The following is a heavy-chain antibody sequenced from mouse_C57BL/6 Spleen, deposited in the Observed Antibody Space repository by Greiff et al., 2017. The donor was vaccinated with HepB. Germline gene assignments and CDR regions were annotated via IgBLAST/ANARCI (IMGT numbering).Heavy chain of an antibody. V-gene: IGHV1-22*01. Sequence: EVQLQQSGPELVKPGASVKMSCKASGYTFTDYNMHWVKQSHGKSLEWIGYINPNNGGTSYNQKCKGKATLTVNKSSSTAYMELRSLTSEDSAVYYCAREWLYYGSSYFDYWGQGTTLTVSS. CDR2: INPNNGGT. J-gene: IGHJ2*01. CDR3: AREWLYYGSSYFDY. D-gene: IGHD1-1*01. CDR1: GYTFTDYN.